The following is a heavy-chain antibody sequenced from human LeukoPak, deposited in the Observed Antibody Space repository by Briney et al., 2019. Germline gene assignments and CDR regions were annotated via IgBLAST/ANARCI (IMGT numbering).Heavy chain of an antibody. CDR2: IYYSGST. CDR1: GASFSSYC. Sequence: SETLSLTCTVSGASFSSYCWSWIRQPPGKGLEWIGYIYYSGSTNYNPSLKSRVTISVDTSKNQFSLKLSSVTAADTAVYYCATVPHSTSSDYWGQGTLVTVSS. D-gene: IGHD6-6*01. V-gene: IGHV4-59*01. J-gene: IGHJ4*02. CDR3: ATVPHSTSSDY.